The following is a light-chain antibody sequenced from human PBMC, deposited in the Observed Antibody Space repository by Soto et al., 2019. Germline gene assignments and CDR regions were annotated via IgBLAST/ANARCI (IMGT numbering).Light chain of an antibody. Sequence: QSALTQPRSVSGSPGQSATISCTGTANDVGGHNYVSWYQQYPGRAPKLLIYQVTSRASGVSHRFSGSKSGNTASLTISGLQPEDEAEYYCNSYSSTNFYVFGTGTKLTVL. CDR2: QVT. V-gene: IGLV2-11*02. CDR3: NSYSSTNFYV. CDR1: ANDVGGHNY. J-gene: IGLJ1*01.